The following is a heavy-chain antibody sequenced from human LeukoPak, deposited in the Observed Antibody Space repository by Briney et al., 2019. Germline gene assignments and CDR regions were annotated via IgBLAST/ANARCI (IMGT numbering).Heavy chain of an antibody. Sequence: GGSLRLSXAASGFTLSSYAMSWVRQAPGKGLEWVANIKQDGSEKYYVDSVKGRFTISRDNAKNSLYLQMNSLRAEDTAVYYCARDPPYYYDSSGFWGQGTLVTVSS. V-gene: IGHV3-7*01. J-gene: IGHJ4*02. CDR3: ARDPPYYYDSSGF. CDR2: IKQDGSEK. D-gene: IGHD3-22*01. CDR1: GFTLSSYA.